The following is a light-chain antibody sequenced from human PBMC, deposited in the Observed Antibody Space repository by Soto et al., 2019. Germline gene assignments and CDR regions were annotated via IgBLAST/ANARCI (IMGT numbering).Light chain of an antibody. V-gene: IGLV9-49*01. CDR3: GAEHGSGSNLV. CDR2: VGTGGIVG. J-gene: IGLJ2*01. Sequence: QSALTQPPSASASLGASVTLTCTLSSGYSNYQVDWYQQRPGKGPRFVMRVGTGGIVGSKGDGIPDRFSGLGSGLNRYLTIKNIQEEDESDYHCGAEHGSGSNLVFGGGTKLTVL. CDR1: SGYSNYQ.